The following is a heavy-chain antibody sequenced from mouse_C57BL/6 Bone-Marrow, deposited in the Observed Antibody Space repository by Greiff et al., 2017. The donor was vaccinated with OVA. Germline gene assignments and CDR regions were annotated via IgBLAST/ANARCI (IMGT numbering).Heavy chain of an antibody. CDR1: GFNIKDYY. CDR3: TIYGSSPWFSY. Sequence: EVQLVESGAELVRPGASVKLSCTASGFNIKDYYLHWVKQRPEQGLEWIGRIDTEDGDTEYAPKFQDKATMTADTSSNTTYLQLSILTSEYTAVYYCTIYGSSPWFSYCGQGTLVTVSA. J-gene: IGHJ3*01. CDR2: IDTEDGDT. V-gene: IGHV14-1*01. D-gene: IGHD1-1*01.